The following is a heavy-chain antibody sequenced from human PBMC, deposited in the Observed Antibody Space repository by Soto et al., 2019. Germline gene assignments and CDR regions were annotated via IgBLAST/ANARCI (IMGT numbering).Heavy chain of an antibody. Sequence: ASVKVSCKASGYTFTSYYMHWVRQAPGQGLERMGWISAYNGNINYAQKLQGRVTMTTDTSTSTAYMELRSLRSYDTAVFYCARVGTSFESGSFDYWGQGTLVTVSS. D-gene: IGHD1-26*01. CDR2: ISAYNGNI. J-gene: IGHJ4*02. CDR1: GYTFTSYY. CDR3: ARVGTSFESGSFDY. V-gene: IGHV1-18*04.